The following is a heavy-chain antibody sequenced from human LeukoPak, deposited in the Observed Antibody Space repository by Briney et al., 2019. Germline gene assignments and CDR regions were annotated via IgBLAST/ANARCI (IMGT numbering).Heavy chain of an antibody. J-gene: IGHJ3*02. CDR2: ISSSSSTI. V-gene: IGHV3-48*01. CDR1: GFTFSSYS. Sequence: GGSLRLSCAASGFTFSSYSMNWVRQAPGKGLDWVSYISSSSSTIYYADSVKGRFTISRDNAKTSLYLQMNSLRAEDTAVYYCASEAQAFDIWVQGTKVTVSS. CDR3: ASEAQAFDI.